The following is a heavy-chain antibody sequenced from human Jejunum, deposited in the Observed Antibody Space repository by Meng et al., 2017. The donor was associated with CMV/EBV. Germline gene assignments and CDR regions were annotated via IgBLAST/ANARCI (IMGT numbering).Heavy chain of an antibody. CDR1: GFIFSTYA. D-gene: IGHD4-17*01. V-gene: IGHV3-23*01. CDR2: IGGSGGST. J-gene: IGHJ4*02. CDR3: AKRPSGDYMLFDN. Sequence: CAASGFIFSTYAMSWVRQAPGKGLEWVSGIGGSGGSTYYADSVKGRFTISRDNPKNTLYLQMSSLRAEDTAVYYCAKRPSGDYMLFDNWGQGTLVTVSS.